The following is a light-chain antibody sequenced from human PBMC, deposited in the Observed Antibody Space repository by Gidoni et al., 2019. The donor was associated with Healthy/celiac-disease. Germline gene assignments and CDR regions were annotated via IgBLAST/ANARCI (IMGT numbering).Light chain of an antibody. CDR1: QSISSY. CDR3: QQSYSTPGLT. J-gene: IGKJ4*01. V-gene: IGKV1-39*01. CDR2: AAS. Sequence: DIQMTQSPSSLSASVGDRVTITCRASQSISSYLNWYQQKPGKAPKLLIYAASSLQSGVPSRFSGSGSGTDFTLTISSLQPEDFATYYCQQSYSTPGLTFGGXTKAEIK.